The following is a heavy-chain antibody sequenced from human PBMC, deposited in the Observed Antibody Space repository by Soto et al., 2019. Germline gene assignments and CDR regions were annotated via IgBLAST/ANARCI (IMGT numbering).Heavy chain of an antibody. D-gene: IGHD3-10*01. CDR3: ARGVYYYGSGREPYYYYYGMYV. J-gene: IGHJ6*02. CDR1: GYTFTSYG. CDR2: ISAYNGNT. V-gene: IGHV1-18*01. Sequence: ASVKVSCKASGYTFTSYGISWVLQAPGQGLEWMGWISAYNGNTNYAQKLQGRVTMTTDTSTSTAYMELRSLRSDDTAVYYCARGVYYYGSGREPYYYYYGMYVWGQRTTVTVSS.